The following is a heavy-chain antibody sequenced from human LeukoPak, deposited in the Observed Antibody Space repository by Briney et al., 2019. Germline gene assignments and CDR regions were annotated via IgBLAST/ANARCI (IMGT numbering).Heavy chain of an antibody. V-gene: IGHV3-23*01. D-gene: IGHD3-16*01. CDR1: GFTFGDSA. J-gene: IGHJ1*01. CDR2: ISGSGGST. CDR3: AKAWGYPLGEYFQH. Sequence: PGGSLRLSCTTSGFTFGDSAMSWVRQAPGKGLEWVSAISGSGGSTYYADSVKGRFTISRDNSKNTLYLQMNSLRAEDTAVYYCAKAWGYPLGEYFQHWGQGTLVTVSS.